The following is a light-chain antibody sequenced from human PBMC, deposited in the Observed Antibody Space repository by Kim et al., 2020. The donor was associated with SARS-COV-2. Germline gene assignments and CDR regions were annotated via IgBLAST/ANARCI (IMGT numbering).Light chain of an antibody. CDR3: SSFTTTTARV. Sequence: SALTQPASLSGSPGQSITISCTGTTSDVGAYDYVSWYQQFPGNAPKLIIYDVTHRPSGVSDRFSGSKSGNTASLTISGLQADDEADYYCSSFTTTTARVFGGGTQLTVL. V-gene: IGLV2-14*03. J-gene: IGLJ3*02. CDR1: TSDVGAYDY. CDR2: DVT.